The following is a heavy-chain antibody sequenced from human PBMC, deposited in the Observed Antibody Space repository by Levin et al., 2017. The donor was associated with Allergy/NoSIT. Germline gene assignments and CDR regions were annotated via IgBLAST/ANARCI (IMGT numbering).Heavy chain of an antibody. CDR3: ARGRWEPLPDY. V-gene: IGHV3-30-3*01. D-gene: IGHD1-26*01. CDR1: GFTFSTYA. CDR2: ISYDGSNK. Sequence: GGSLRLSCAASGFTFSTYAMHWVRQAPGKGLEWVALISYDGSNKYYADSVKGRFSISRDNSENTLYLQMNSLRVEDTALYFCARGRWEPLPDYWGQGTLVTVSS. J-gene: IGHJ4*02.